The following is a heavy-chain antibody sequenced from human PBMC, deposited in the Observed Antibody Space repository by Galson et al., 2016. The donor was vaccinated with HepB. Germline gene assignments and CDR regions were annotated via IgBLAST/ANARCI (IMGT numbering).Heavy chain of an antibody. D-gene: IGHD4-23*01. J-gene: IGHJ4*02. CDR3: AREGSGGFDY. CDR2: IKQDGSET. V-gene: IGHV3-7*01. Sequence: SLRLSCAASGFLRNYWMSWVRQAPGKGLEWVANIKQDGSETHYVDSVKGRFTISRDNAKNSLYLQMNSLRVEDTAVYYCAREGSGGFDYWGLGTLVTVSS. CDR1: GFLRNYW.